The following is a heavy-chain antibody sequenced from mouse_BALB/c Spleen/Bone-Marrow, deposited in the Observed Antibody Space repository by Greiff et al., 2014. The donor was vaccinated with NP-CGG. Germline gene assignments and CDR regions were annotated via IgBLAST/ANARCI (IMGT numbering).Heavy chain of an antibody. Sequence: EVQLQQSGPGLVKPSQCLSLTCTVTGYSITSDYAWNWIRQFPGNKLEWMGYISYSGSTSYNPSLKSRISITRDTSKNQFFLQLNSVTTEDTATYYCAKTGTRYCFDYWGQGTTLTVSS. J-gene: IGHJ2*01. D-gene: IGHD4-1*01. V-gene: IGHV3-2*02. CDR3: AKTGTRYCFDY. CDR1: GYSITSDYA. CDR2: ISYSGST.